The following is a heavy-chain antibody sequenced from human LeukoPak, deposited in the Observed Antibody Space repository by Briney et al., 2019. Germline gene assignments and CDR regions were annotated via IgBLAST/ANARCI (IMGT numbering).Heavy chain of an antibody. V-gene: IGHV1-18*01. D-gene: IGHD2-2*01. CDR1: GYTFTSYG. Sequence: ASVKVSCKASGYTFTSYGISWVRQAPGQGLEWMGWISAYNGNTNYAQKLQGRVTMTTDTSTSTAYMELRSLRSDDTAVYYCARDYSQYQLLPDAFDIWGQGTMVTVSS. J-gene: IGHJ3*02. CDR3: ARDYSQYQLLPDAFDI. CDR2: ISAYNGNT.